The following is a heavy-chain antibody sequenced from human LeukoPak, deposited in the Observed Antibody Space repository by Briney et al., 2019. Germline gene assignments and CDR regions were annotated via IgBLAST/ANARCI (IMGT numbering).Heavy chain of an antibody. CDR1: GYTFTSYA. D-gene: IGHD6-13*01. Sequence: ASVKVSCKASGYTFTSYAMHWVRQAPGQRLEWMGWINAGNGNTKYSQKFQGRVTITRDTSASTAYMELSSLRSEDTAVYYCASLVSAAGGGDAFDIWGQGTMVTVSS. V-gene: IGHV1-3*01. J-gene: IGHJ3*02. CDR3: ASLVSAAGGGDAFDI. CDR2: INAGNGNT.